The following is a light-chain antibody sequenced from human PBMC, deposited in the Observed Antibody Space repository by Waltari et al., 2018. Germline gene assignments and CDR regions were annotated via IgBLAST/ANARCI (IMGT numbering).Light chain of an antibody. CDR1: SSDVGGYNY. CDR3: SSYTSSSTPYV. CDR2: DVS. V-gene: IGLV2-14*03. J-gene: IGLJ1*01. Sequence: QSALTQPASVSGSPGQSITIPCTGPSSDVGGYNYVSWYQQHPGKAPKLMIYDVSNRPSGVSNRFSGSKSGNTVSLTISGLQAEDEADYYCSSYTSSSTPYVFGTGTKVTVL.